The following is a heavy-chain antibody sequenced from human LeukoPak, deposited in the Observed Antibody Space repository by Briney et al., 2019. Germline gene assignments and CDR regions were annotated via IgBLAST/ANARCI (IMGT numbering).Heavy chain of an antibody. J-gene: IGHJ4*02. CDR3: ARGSVHCSSTSCHKAFDY. V-gene: IGHV3-48*04. CDR2: ISSSSSTI. CDR1: GFTFSSYS. Sequence: GGSLRLSCAASGFTFSSYSMNWVRQAPGKGLEWVSYISSSSSTIYYADSVKGRFTISRDNAKNSLYLQMNSLRAEDTAVYYCARGSVHCSSTSCHKAFDYWGQGTLVTVSS. D-gene: IGHD2-2*02.